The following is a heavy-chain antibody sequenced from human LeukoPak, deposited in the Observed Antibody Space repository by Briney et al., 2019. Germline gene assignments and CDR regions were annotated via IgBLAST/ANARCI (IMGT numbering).Heavy chain of an antibody. CDR3: ARVGIPWLRFGLFDY. CDR1: GGSFSGYY. J-gene: IGHJ4*02. V-gene: IGHV4-34*01. CDR2: INHSGST. Sequence: PSETLSLTCAVYGGSFSGYYWSWVRQPPGKGLEWIGEINHSGSTNYNPSLKSRVTISVDTSKNQFSLKLSSVTAADTAVYYCARVGIPWLRFGLFDYWGRGTLVTVSS. D-gene: IGHD5-12*01.